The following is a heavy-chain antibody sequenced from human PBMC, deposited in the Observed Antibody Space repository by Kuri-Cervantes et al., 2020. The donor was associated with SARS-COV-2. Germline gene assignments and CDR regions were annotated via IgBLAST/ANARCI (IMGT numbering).Heavy chain of an antibody. CDR2: ISSNGGST. V-gene: IGHV3-64D*08. D-gene: IGHD6-13*01. CDR3: VKGSSSWYDFWFDP. Sequence: SLKISCSAPGFTFSSYAMHWVRQAPGKGLEYVSAISSNGGSTYYADSVKGRFTISRDNSKNTLYLQMSSLRAEDTAVYYCVKGSSSWYDFWFDPWGQGTLVTVSS. J-gene: IGHJ5*02. CDR1: GFTFSSYA.